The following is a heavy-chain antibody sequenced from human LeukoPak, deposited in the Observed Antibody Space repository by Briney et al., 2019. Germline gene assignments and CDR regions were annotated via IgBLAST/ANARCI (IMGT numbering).Heavy chain of an antibody. V-gene: IGHV3-11*01. Sequence: KPGGSLRLSCAASGFPFRDNYMTWIRQAPGKGLEWVSYISSSGRTVYYADSVKGRFTISRDNAKNSLYLQMNSLRVEDTAVYYCARGHWYPDLWGRGTLVTVSS. CDR3: ARGHWYPDL. CDR2: ISSSGRTV. J-gene: IGHJ2*01. CDR1: GFPFRDNY.